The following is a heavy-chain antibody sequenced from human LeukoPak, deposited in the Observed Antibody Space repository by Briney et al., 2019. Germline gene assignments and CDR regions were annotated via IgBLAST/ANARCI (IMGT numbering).Heavy chain of an antibody. D-gene: IGHD2-2*02. CDR1: GYTFTNYA. CDR3: ARKGYCSTTTCYNLDY. V-gene: IGHV7-4-1*04. Sequence: ASVKVSCKASGYTFTNYAIHWVRQAPGQGLEWMGWINTNTGNPTFAQGFTRRFVFSLDTSVSMAYLQISSLEAEDTAVYYCARKGYCSTTTCYNLDYWGQGTLVTVSS. J-gene: IGHJ4*02. CDR2: INTNTGNP.